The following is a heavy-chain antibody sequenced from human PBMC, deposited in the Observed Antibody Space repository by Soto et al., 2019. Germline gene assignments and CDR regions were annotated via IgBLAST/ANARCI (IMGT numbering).Heavy chain of an antibody. D-gene: IGHD3-16*01. Sequence: PSATLSLTCTVSGGSTNNNNFYWSWIRQPPGKDLEWIGYIDYSGSAYYSPSLQSRITISVDTSKNQFSLILSSVTAADTAVYYCARDVRLIKGSEHYYGMDVWGQGTTVTVS. CDR1: GGSTNNNNFY. V-gene: IGHV4-30-4*02. CDR3: ARDVRLIKGSEHYYGMDV. J-gene: IGHJ6*02. CDR2: IDYSGSA.